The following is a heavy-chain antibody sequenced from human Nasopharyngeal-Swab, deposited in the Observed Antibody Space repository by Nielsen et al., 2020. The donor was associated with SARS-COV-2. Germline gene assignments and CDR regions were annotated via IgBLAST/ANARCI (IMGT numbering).Heavy chain of an antibody. CDR3: ARGYDFRSGSNAFDI. J-gene: IGHJ3*02. CDR1: GITFSSYS. D-gene: IGHD3-3*01. V-gene: IGHV3-21*01. CDR2: ITSGSSYI. Sequence: GESLKISCVASGITFSSYSMNGVRQAPGKGLEWVSSITSGSSYIYYADSVKGRFTISRDNAKNSLFLQMNSLRAEDTAVYYCARGYDFRSGSNAFDIWGQGTMVTVSS.